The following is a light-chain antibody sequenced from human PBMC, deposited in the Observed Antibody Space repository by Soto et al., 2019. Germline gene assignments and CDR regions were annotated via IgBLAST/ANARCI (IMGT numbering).Light chain of an antibody. Sequence: EIVLTQSPGTLSLSPGERATLSCRASQTVTSNYVAWYQRKPGQAPRLLIYGASSRATDIPDRFSGSGSGTEFTLTITRLEPEDFAVYFCQQYAASPSTFGQGTKVEIK. V-gene: IGKV3-20*01. CDR1: QTVTSNY. CDR3: QQYAASPST. CDR2: GAS. J-gene: IGKJ1*01.